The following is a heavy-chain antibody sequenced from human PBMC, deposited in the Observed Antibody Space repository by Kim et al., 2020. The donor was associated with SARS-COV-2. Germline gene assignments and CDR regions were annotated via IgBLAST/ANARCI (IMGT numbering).Heavy chain of an antibody. J-gene: IGHJ5*02. Sequence: KGRLPISSDNAKNTLYLQMNSLGAEDTAVYYCARDPSSSWYWYNGGWFDTWGQGTLVTVSS. V-gene: IGHV3-30*07. D-gene: IGHD6-13*01. CDR3: ARDPSSSWYWYNGGWFDT.